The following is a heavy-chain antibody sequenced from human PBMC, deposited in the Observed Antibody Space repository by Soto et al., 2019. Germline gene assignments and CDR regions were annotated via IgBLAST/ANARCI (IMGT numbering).Heavy chain of an antibody. CDR1: GLTISNAW. CDR3: TTGSVEGV. D-gene: IGHD2-15*01. CDR2: IKTNTEGGTT. V-gene: IGHV3-15*07. J-gene: IGHJ6*02. Sequence: EVQLVESGGGFIYPGGSLRLSCAASGLTISNAWMNWVRQAPGKGLEWVGRIKTNTEGGTTDYAEAVKGRFTVSRDDSKNTLYLQMNSLKPEDTAVYYCTTGSVEGVWGQGTTVPVSS.